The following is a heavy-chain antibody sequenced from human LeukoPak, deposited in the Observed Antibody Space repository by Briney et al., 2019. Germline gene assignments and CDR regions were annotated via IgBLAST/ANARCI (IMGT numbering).Heavy chain of an antibody. V-gene: IGHV4-4*07. Sequence: SETLSLTCTVSNGSISIYYWSWVRQPAGKGLEWIGRISASGSTNYNPSLKSRVTMSVDTSKNQFSLKLSSVTAADTAVYYCTREITVTRPFDYWGQGTLVTVSS. J-gene: IGHJ4*02. CDR2: ISASGST. CDR3: TREITVTRPFDY. D-gene: IGHD4-17*01. CDR1: NGSISIYY.